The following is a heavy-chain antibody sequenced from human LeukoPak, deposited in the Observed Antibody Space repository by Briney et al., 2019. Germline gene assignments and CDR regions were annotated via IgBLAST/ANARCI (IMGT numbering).Heavy chain of an antibody. CDR1: GGTFSSYS. CDR3: ASGKVRGVIENWFDP. CDR2: IIPILGIA. J-gene: IGHJ5*02. Sequence: SVKVSCKVSGGTFSSYSISWVRQAPGQGLEWMGRIIPILGIANYAQKFQSRVTITADKSTSTAYMELSSLRSEDTAVYYCASGKVRGVIENWFDPWGQGTLVTVSS. V-gene: IGHV1-69*02. D-gene: IGHD3-10*01.